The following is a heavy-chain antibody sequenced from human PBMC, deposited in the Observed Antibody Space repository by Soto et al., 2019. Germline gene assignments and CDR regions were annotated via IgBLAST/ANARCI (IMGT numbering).Heavy chain of an antibody. CDR1: GGSISSAAYY. V-gene: IGHV4-31*03. Sequence: PSETLSLTCTGSGGSISSAAYYWSWIRQHPGKDLEWIGYISHSGSTYYTPSLKSRVIISADTSKNQFSLNLNSVTAADTAVYYCAREYTYGSNFFDCWGQGALVTVSS. D-gene: IGHD5-18*01. CDR3: AREYTYGSNFFDC. J-gene: IGHJ4*02. CDR2: ISHSGST.